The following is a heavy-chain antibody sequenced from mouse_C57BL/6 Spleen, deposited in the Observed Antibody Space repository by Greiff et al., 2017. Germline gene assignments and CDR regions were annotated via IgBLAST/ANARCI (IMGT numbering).Heavy chain of an antibody. CDR1: GFSLTSYG. V-gene: IGHV2-3*01. CDR2: IWGDGST. Sequence: VHLVQSGPGLVAPSQSLSISCTASGFSLTSYGVRWVRQPPGQGLEWMGVIWGDGSTTYHSALISGLDISKENSKSQVFLKLNSLQTDDKATYYGAKEHYDYDSYYFDYWGQGTTLTVSS. D-gene: IGHD2-4*01. CDR3: AKEHYDYDSYYFDY. J-gene: IGHJ2*01.